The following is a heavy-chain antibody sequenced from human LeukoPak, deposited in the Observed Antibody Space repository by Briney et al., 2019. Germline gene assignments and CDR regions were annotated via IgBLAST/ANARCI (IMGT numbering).Heavy chain of an antibody. CDR1: GGSISSYY. J-gene: IGHJ5*02. D-gene: IGHD6-19*01. V-gene: IGHV4-4*09. CDR2: IYTSGST. CDR3: ARVREQWLARGWFDL. Sequence: SETLSLTCTVSGGSISSYYWSWIRQPPGKGLEWIGYIYTSGSTNYNPSLKSRVTISVDTSKNQFSLKLSSVTAADTAVYYCARVREQWLARGWFDLWGQGTLVTVSS.